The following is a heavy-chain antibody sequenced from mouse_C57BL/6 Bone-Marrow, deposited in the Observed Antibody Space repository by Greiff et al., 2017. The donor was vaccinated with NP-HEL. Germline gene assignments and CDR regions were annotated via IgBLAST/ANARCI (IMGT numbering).Heavy chain of an antibody. J-gene: IGHJ2*01. Sequence: QVQLKESGAELVRPGASVKLSCKASGYTFTDYYINWVKQRPGQGLEWIARIYPGSGNTYYNEKFKGKATLTAEKSSSTAYMQLSSLTSEDSAVYFCARGRDWDYWGQGTTLTVSS. CDR3: ARGRDWDY. CDR2: IYPGSGNT. D-gene: IGHD3-3*01. V-gene: IGHV1-76*01. CDR1: GYTFTDYY.